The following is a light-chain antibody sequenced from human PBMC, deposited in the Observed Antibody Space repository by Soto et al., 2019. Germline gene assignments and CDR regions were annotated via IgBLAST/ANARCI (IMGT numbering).Light chain of an antibody. CDR3: SSYAGSSTLYV. CDR2: EVT. Sequence: QSARTQPPSASVSLGQSVTISCTGTASDVGVYNYVSWYQQHPGKAPKLMIYEVTKRPSGVPDRFSGSKSGNTASLTVSGLQAEDEADYYCSSYAGSSTLYVFGTGTKVTVL. V-gene: IGLV2-8*01. J-gene: IGLJ1*01. CDR1: ASDVGVYNY.